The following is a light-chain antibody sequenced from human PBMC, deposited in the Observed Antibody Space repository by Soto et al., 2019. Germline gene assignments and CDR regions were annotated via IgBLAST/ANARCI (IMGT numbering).Light chain of an antibody. Sequence: QLVLTQSPSVSASLGASVKFSCTLSSGHTKYAIAWHQQQPKRGPRFLMKLNGDCSLSKGDGIPDRFSGSSSGAERYLTISRLQSEDEADYYCQTWDSGPWVFGGGTKLTVL. CDR3: QTWDSGPWV. J-gene: IGLJ3*02. CDR2: LNGDCSL. V-gene: IGLV4-69*01. CDR1: SGHTKYA.